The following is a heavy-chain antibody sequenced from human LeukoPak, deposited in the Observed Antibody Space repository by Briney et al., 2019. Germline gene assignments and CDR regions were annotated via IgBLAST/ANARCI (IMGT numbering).Heavy chain of an antibody. J-gene: IGHJ3*01. CDR2: FDAENGDI. V-gene: IGHV1-24*01. D-gene: IGHD6-19*01. Sequence: ASVKVSCKISGYLLRESSMHWVRQAPGKGLEWMGGFDAENGDIIYAQKLQGRVTMTEDISTDTAYMELSDLRSDDTAVYYCATEDPSGLDVLLNWGQGTMVSVSS. CDR1: GYLLRESS. CDR3: ATEDPSGLDVLLN.